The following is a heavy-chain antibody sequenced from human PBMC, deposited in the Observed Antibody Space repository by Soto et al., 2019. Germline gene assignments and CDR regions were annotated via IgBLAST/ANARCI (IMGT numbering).Heavy chain of an antibody. J-gene: IGHJ4*02. V-gene: IGHV4-61*01. CDR3: ARDFPYVDS. CDR1: GGSFKSGSYS. Sequence: SETLSLTCTVSGGSFKSGSYSWSWIRQPPGKGLEWIGYVYHTGRTSYNPSLKSRVSISMDTSKNQFSLNLDSVTAADTAVYLCARDFPYVDSWGQGTLVTVSS. CDR2: VYHTGRT.